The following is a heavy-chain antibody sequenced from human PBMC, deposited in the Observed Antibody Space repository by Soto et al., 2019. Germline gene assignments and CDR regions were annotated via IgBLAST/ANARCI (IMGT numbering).Heavy chain of an antibody. CDR3: ARGLLRYFDWLLSRWFDP. J-gene: IGHJ5*02. V-gene: IGHV4-59*12. CDR2: IYYSGST. Sequence: SETLSLTCTVSGGSISNYYWSWIRQPPGKGLEWIGYIYYSGSTNYNPSLKSRVTISVDTSKNQFSLKLSSVTAADTAVYYCARGLLRYFDWLLSRWFDPWGQGTLVTVSS. D-gene: IGHD3-9*01. CDR1: GGSISNYY.